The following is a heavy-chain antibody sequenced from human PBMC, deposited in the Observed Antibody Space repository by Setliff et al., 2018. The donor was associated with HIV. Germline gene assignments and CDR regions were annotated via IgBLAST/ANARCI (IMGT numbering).Heavy chain of an antibody. D-gene: IGHD3-3*01. J-gene: IGHJ4*02. CDR2: VYHSGTT. V-gene: IGHV4-38-2*01. Sequence: TSETLSLTCAVSGYSISTAYYWGWIRQPPGKGLEWIGSVYHSGTTYYNPSLKSRVTRSVDMSNNQFSLKVTSVTAADTAVYYCMRGRSITIFGVAYFDFWGQGTQVTVSS. CDR3: MRGRSITIFGVAYFDF. CDR1: GYSISTAYY.